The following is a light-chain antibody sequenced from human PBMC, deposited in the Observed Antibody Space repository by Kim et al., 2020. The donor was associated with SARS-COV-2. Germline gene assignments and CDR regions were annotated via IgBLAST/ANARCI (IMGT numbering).Light chain of an antibody. V-gene: IGKV3-20*01. CDR3: QQYGRTPLT. CDR2: GAS. Sequence: IVLTQSPGTVSLSPGERATLSCRASQSVSNSYLAWYQQKPGQAPRLLIYGASTRATGIPDRFSGSGSGTDFSLTISRLEPEDFAVYYCQQYGRTPLTFGQGTKLEI. CDR1: QSVSNSY. J-gene: IGKJ2*01.